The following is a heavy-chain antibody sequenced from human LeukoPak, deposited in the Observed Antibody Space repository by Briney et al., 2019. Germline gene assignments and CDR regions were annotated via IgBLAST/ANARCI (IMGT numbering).Heavy chain of an antibody. D-gene: IGHD4/OR15-4a*01. J-gene: IGHJ5*02. CDR1: GFTFSTST. CDR2: ISGSGDKI. V-gene: IGHV3-21*01. CDR3: VRIPNSANFPNWFDP. Sequence: GGSLRLSCAASGFTFSTSTMNWVRQAPGKGLEWMSSISGSGDKIYYADSVKGRFTISRDNAKDSLYLQMNSLRAEDTAMYYCVRIPNSANFPNWFDPWGQGTLVTVSS.